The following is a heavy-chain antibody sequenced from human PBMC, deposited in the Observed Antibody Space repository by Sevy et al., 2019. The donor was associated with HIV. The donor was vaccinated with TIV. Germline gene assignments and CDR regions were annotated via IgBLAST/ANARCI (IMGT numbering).Heavy chain of an antibody. D-gene: IGHD7-27*01. V-gene: IGHV4-38-2*01. CDR2: IHYTGTT. CDR1: GYSISSGYW. J-gene: IGHJ4*02. CDR3: ASHDWGREDY. Sequence: SENLSLTCVVSGYSISSGYWWDWFRRPPGKGLEWIGAIHYTGTTQYTPSLNRRVTVSADTSKNQFSLRLSSMTATVTAVYYCASHDWGREDYWGQGTLVTVSS.